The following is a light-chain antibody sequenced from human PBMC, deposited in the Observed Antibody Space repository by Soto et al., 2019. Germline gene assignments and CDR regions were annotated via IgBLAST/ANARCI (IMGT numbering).Light chain of an antibody. CDR2: EVN. V-gene: IGLV2-8*02. Sequence: QSALTQPPSASRSPGQSVTISCTGTSSDVGAYNYVSWYQRHPGKAPKLIIYEVNKRPSGVPDRFSGSKSGNTASLTVSGLQAEDEADYYCSAHGGSNNYVLFGGGTKLTVL. CDR1: SSDVGAYNY. J-gene: IGLJ2*01. CDR3: SAHGGSNNYVL.